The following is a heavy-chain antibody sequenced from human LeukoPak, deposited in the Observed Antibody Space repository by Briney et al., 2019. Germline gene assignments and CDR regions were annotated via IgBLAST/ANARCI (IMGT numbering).Heavy chain of an antibody. CDR3: AKPVTAASLGAFDI. Sequence: PGGSLRLSCAASGFTFSNYAVSWVRQAPGRGLEWVSGLTGSGATTYYAGSVEGRFTVSRDNSEKTLYLQMNSLRAEDTAVYYCAKPVTAASLGAFDIWGQGTMVTVSS. V-gene: IGHV3-23*01. J-gene: IGHJ3*02. CDR1: GFTFSNYA. D-gene: IGHD2-21*02. CDR2: LTGSGATT.